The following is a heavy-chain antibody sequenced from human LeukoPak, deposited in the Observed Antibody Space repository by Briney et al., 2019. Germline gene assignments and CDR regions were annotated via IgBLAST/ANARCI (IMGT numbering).Heavy chain of an antibody. V-gene: IGHV1-2*02. J-gene: IGHJ4*02. CDR2: IRPNSGGT. CDR1: GYTFAAYY. D-gene: IGHD3-10*01. Sequence: ASVKVSCKASGYTFAAYYMYWVRQAPGQGLEWMGWIRPNSGGTNYTQKFQGRVTMTRDTSISTAYMELSRLRSDDTAVYYCARDLTRKYGSGSYYDYWGQGTLVTVSS. CDR3: ARDLTRKYGSGSYYDY.